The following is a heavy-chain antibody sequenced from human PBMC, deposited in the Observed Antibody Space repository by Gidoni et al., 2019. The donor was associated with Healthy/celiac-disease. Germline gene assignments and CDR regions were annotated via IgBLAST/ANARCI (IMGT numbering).Heavy chain of an antibody. CDR2: IYTSGST. V-gene: IGHV4-61*02. J-gene: IGHJ5*02. CDR1: GGSISSGSYY. Sequence: QVQLQESGPGLVKPSQTLSLTCTVSGGSISSGSYYWSWIRQPAGKGLEWIGRIYTSGSTNYNPSLKSRVTISVDTSKNQFSLKLSSVTAADTAVYYCARGAGQQLRIDPWGQGTLVTVSS. CDR3: ARGAGQQLRIDP. D-gene: IGHD6-13*01.